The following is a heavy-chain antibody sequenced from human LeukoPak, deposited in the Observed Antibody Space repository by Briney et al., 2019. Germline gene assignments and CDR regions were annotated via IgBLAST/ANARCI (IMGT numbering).Heavy chain of an antibody. V-gene: IGHV3-30*18. J-gene: IGHJ4*02. D-gene: IGHD6-19*01. CDR3: AKGYSGWLDY. CDR2: ISYDGSNK. CDR1: GFTFSSYG. Sequence: GGSLRLSCAASGFTFSSYGMHWVRQAPGKGLEWVAVISYDGSNKYYADSVKGRFTISRVNSKNTLYLQMNSLRAEDTAVYYCAKGYSGWLDYWGQGTLVTVSS.